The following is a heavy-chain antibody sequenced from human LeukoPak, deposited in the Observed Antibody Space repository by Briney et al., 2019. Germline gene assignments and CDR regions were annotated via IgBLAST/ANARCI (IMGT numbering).Heavy chain of an antibody. V-gene: IGHV3-66*02. CDR1: GFTFSSYA. J-gene: IGHJ4*02. CDR2: IYAGGNT. D-gene: IGHD2-2*02. CDR3: ASRYCTTSVCYNYFHY. Sequence: GGSLRLSCAASGFTFSSYAMSWVRQAPGKGLEWVSFIYAGGNTYYADSVKGRFIIFRDNSRNTVYLQMNNLRAEDTAVYYCASRYCTTSVCYNYFHYWGQGTLVTVSS.